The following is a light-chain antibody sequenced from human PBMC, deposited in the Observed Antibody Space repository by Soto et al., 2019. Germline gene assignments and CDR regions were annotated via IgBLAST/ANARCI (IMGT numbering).Light chain of an antibody. CDR3: CSYAGSSNV. Sequence: QSVLTQPASVSGSPGQSITISCTGTTIDVGSYSLVSWYQHHPGKAPQLMIYEASKRPSGVSNRFSGSKSGNTASLTISGLQAEDEADYYCCSYAGSSNVFGTGTKVTVL. CDR2: EAS. V-gene: IGLV2-23*02. J-gene: IGLJ1*01. CDR1: TIDVGSYSL.